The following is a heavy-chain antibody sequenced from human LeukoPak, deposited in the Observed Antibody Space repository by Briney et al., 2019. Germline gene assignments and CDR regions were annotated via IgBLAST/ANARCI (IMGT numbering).Heavy chain of an antibody. D-gene: IGHD3-22*01. V-gene: IGHV3-30*18. CDR3: AKDPYDSSGTDY. CDR1: GFTFSSYG. CDR2: ISYDGSNK. J-gene: IGHJ4*02. Sequence: GGSLRLSCAASGFTFSSYGVHWVRQAPGKGLEWVAVISYDGSNKYYADSVKGRFTISRDNSKNTLYLQMNSLRAEDTAVYYCAKDPYDSSGTDYWGQGTLVTVSS.